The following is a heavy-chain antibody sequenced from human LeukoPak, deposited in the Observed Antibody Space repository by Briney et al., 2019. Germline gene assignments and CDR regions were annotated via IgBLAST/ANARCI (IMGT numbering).Heavy chain of an antibody. V-gene: IGHV3-7*04. CDR2: IEQDGSEK. J-gene: IGHJ4*02. D-gene: IGHD6-13*01. CDR3: ARGTIAAAGYYYFDY. Sequence: GGSLRLSCAASGFTFSSYWMSWVRQAPGKGLEWVANIEQDGSEKYYVDSVKGRFTISRDNAKNSLYLQMNSLRAEGTAVYYCARGTIAAAGYYYFDYWGQGTQVTVSS. CDR1: GFTFSSYW.